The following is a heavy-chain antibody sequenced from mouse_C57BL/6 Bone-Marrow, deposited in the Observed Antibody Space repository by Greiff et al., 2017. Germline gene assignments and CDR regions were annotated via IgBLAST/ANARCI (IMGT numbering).Heavy chain of an antibody. V-gene: IGHV5-6*01. CDR3: ARRGHYYGSRNWYFDV. J-gene: IGHJ1*03. Sequence: EVLLVESGGDLVKPGGSLKLSCAASGFTFSSYGMSWVRQTPDKRLEWVATISSGGSYTYYPDSVKGRFTISRDNAKNTLYLQMSSLKSEDTAMYYCARRGHYYGSRNWYFDVWGTGNTVTVSS. CDR1: GFTFSSYG. D-gene: IGHD1-1*01. CDR2: ISSGGSYT.